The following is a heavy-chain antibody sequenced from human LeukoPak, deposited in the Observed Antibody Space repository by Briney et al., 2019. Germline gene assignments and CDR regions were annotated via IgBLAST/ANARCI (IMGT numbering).Heavy chain of an antibody. CDR3: AKGGAYYDFIFDP. Sequence: GGSLRLSCAASGFTFRNYAMTWVRQAPGKGLDWVSSINGNGRAPYYADSVRGRFTISRGNSKNTLYLQMNSPRAEDTAVFYCAKGGAYYDFIFDPWGQGTLVTVSS. CDR2: INGNGRAP. J-gene: IGHJ5*02. D-gene: IGHD3-3*01. CDR1: GFTFRNYA. V-gene: IGHV3-23*01.